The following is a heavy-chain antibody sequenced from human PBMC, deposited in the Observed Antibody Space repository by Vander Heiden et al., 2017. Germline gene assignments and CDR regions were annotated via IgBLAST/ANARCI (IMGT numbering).Heavy chain of an antibody. D-gene: IGHD6-19*01. V-gene: IGHV3-11*06. CDR1: GFIFSDYY. CDR3: ARGNGISVA. Sequence: QVQLMQSGVGLVKPGGSLSLSCAASGFIFSDYYRSWIRQAPGKGLEWVSYSSSDSSDTNYAGSVKGRFTISRDNAENSLYLQMNSLSAEDTAVYYCARGNGISVAWGQGTLVTVSS. J-gene: IGHJ5*02. CDR2: SSSDSSDT.